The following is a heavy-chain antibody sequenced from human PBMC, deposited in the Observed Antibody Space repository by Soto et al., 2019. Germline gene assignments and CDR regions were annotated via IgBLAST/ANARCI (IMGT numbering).Heavy chain of an antibody. CDR1: DGSISTYY. J-gene: IGHJ6*02. Sequence: SETLALTCTVSDGSISTYYFNWSRQPAGKGLEWIGRIDASGSADYNPSLKSRASISIYTSTNQFSLRLSSVTAADTAVYFCAINPIRQCSSPNCYYYHFHGMDVWGQGTTVTVSS. D-gene: IGHD2-2*01. CDR2: IDASGSA. CDR3: AINPIRQCSSPNCYYYHFHGMDV. V-gene: IGHV4-4*07.